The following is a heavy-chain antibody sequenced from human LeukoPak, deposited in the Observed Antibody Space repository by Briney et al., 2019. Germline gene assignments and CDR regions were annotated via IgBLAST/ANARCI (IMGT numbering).Heavy chain of an antibody. CDR1: GFTFSSYW. CDR3: ARSLGSSGYQDY. CDR2: INSDGSST. Sequence: GGSLRLSCAASGFTFSSYWMHWVRQAPGKGLVWVSRINSDGSSTSYADSVKGRFTISRDNAKSTVYLQMNSLRAEDTAVYYCARSLGSSGYQDYWGQGTLVTVSS. D-gene: IGHD3-22*01. J-gene: IGHJ4*02. V-gene: IGHV3-74*01.